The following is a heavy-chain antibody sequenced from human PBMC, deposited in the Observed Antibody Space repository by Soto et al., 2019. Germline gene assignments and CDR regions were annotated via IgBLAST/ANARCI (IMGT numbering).Heavy chain of an antibody. V-gene: IGHV5-51*01. J-gene: IGHJ4*02. D-gene: IGHD3-16*01. CDR3: ARLFTDAGFRDYFDY. Sequence: GESLKVSCRGSGYEFRTHWIGWVRHMPGKGLQWMAIIYPSDSDTKYSPSFQGHVTISVDKSISTAYLQWCGLQASDTAKDPCARLFTDAGFRDYFDYWRPGTLGTDSS. CDR1: GYEFRTHW. CDR2: IYPSDSDT.